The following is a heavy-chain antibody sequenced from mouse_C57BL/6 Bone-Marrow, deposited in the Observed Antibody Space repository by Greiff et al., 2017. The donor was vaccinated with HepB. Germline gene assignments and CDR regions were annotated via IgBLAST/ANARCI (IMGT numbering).Heavy chain of an antibody. CDR1: GFSLTSYG. V-gene: IGHV2-6*01. Sequence: VQLQQSGPGLVAPSQSLSITCTVSGFSLTSYGVDWVRQSPGKGLEWLGVIWGVGSTNYNSALKSKLSISKENSKSQVFLKRNSLQPDDTAMYYESSEFYYAMDYWWQGTSVTVSS. J-gene: IGHJ4*01. CDR3: SSEFYYAMDY. CDR2: IWGVGST.